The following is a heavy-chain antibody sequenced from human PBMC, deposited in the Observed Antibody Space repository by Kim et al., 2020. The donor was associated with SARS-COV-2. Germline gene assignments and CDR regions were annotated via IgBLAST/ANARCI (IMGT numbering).Heavy chain of an antibody. CDR1: GFTFSSYS. J-gene: IGHJ6*02. Sequence: GGSLRLSCAASGFTFSSYSMNWVRQAPGKGLEWVSSISSSSSYIYYADSVKGRFTISRDNAKNSLYLQMNSLRAEDTAVYYCARVGQNDYGDSYGMDVWGQGTTVTVSS. CDR3: ARVGQNDYGDSYGMDV. D-gene: IGHD4-17*01. CDR2: ISSSSSYI. V-gene: IGHV3-21*01.